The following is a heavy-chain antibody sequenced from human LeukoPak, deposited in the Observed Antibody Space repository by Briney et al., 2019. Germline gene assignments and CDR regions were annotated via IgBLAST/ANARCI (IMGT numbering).Heavy chain of an antibody. V-gene: IGHV3-21*01. CDR3: ARGAYGDYEFDY. CDR2: ISSSSSYI. J-gene: IGHJ4*02. CDR1: GFTFSSYS. D-gene: IGHD4-17*01. Sequence: GGSLRLSCAASGFTFSSYSMNWVRQAPGKGLEWVSSISSSSSYIYYADSVKGRFTISRDNAKNSLYLQMNSLRAEDAAVYYCARGAYGDYEFDYWGQGTLVTVSS.